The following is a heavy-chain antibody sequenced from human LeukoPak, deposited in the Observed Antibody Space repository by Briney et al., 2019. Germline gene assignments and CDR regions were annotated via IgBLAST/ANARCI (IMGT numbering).Heavy chain of an antibody. V-gene: IGHV3-53*01. CDR1: GFTVSSNY. CDR3: ARESVRYCSGGSCYFDY. D-gene: IGHD2-15*01. J-gene: IGHJ4*02. Sequence: GGTLRLSCAASGFTVSSNYMSWVRQAPGKGLEWVSVIYSGGSTYYADSVKGRFTISRDNSKNTLYLQMNSLRAEDTAVYYCARESVRYCSGGSCYFDYWGQGTLVTVSS. CDR2: IYSGGST.